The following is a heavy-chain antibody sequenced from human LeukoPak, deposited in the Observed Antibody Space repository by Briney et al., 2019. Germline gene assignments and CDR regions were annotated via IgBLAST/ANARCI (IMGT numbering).Heavy chain of an antibody. CDR3: ARHPLRGGFDY. CDR1: GVPISSYY. J-gene: IGHJ4*02. Sequence: SETLSLTCTVSGVPISSYYWSWIRQPPGKGLEWIGYIYYSGSTNYNPSLKSRVTISVDTSKNQFSLKLTSVTAADTAVYYCARHPLRGGFDYWGQGTLVTVSS. V-gene: IGHV4-59*08. CDR2: IYYSGST.